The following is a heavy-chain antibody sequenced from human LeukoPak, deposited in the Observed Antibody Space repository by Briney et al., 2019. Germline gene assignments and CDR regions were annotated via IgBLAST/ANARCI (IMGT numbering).Heavy chain of an antibody. D-gene: IGHD6-19*01. CDR3: SNGRTSSGTLQHDY. Sequence: AGRSLRLSCAASGFTFSSYAMHWVRQAPGKGLEWVAVISYDGSNKYYADSVKGRFTISRDNSENTLYLQMNSLRAEDTALYYCSNGRTSSGTLQHDYWGQGTLVTVSS. V-gene: IGHV3-30*04. J-gene: IGHJ4*02. CDR2: ISYDGSNK. CDR1: GFTFSSYA.